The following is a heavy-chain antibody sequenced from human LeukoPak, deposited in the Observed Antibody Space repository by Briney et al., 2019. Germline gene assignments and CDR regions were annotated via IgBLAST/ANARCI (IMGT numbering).Heavy chain of an antibody. Sequence: PGGSLRLSCAVSGFTFSIYAMQWVRQAPGKGLEWVTLISNDGSNKYYAASVKGRFTISRDNSQNTLFLQMYSLRDEDTAVYYCARAAHFYSNAFDIWGLGTMVTVSS. V-gene: IGHV3-30*14. CDR1: GFTFSIYA. CDR2: ISNDGSNK. J-gene: IGHJ3*02. CDR3: ARAAHFYSNAFDI. D-gene: IGHD6-13*01.